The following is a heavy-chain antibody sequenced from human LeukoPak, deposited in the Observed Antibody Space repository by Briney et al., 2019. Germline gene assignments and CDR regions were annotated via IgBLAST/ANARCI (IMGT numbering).Heavy chain of an antibody. CDR1: GYTFTGYY. Sequence: GASVKVSCKASGYTFTGYYMHWVRQAPGQGLEWMGWINPNSSGTNYAQKLQGRVTMTTDTSTSTAYMELRSLRSDDTAVYYCARHYYDSSGYPLDAFDIWGQGTMVTVSS. CDR3: ARHYYDSSGYPLDAFDI. D-gene: IGHD3-22*01. CDR2: INPNSSGT. V-gene: IGHV1-2*02. J-gene: IGHJ3*02.